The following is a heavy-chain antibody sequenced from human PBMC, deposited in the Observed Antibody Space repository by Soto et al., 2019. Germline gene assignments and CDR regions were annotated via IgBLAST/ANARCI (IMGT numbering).Heavy chain of an antibody. D-gene: IGHD6-25*01. Sequence: PSETLSLTCVVYGGSFSAYYWSWIRQPPGKGLEWIGYIYYSGSTNYNPSLKSRVTISVDTSKNQFSLKLSSVTAADTAVYYCARPHGGSSGWDNWFDPWGQGTLVTVSS. CDR1: GGSFSAYY. J-gene: IGHJ5*02. CDR2: IYYSGST. V-gene: IGHV4-59*01. CDR3: ARPHGGSSGWDNWFDP.